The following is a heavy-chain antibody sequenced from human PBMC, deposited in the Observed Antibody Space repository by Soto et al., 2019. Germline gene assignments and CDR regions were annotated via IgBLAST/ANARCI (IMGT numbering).Heavy chain of an antibody. CDR1: GGSISSGGYY. CDR3: VRGVLS. D-gene: IGHD3-10*01. CDR2: IHHSGST. J-gene: IGHJ1*01. V-gene: IGHV4-31*03. Sequence: QVQLQESGPGLVKASQTLSLTCNVSGGSISSGGYYWTWIRQHPGKGLEWIGNIHHSGSTFYNPSLKSRVSISVDTSKNQFSVKLSYVTAADTAVYFCVRGVLSWGQGTLVTVSS.